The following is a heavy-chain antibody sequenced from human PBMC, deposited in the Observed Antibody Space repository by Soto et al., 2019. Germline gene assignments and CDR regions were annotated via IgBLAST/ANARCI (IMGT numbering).Heavy chain of an antibody. V-gene: IGHV4-30-2*03. D-gene: IGHD1-7*01. CDR3: ASQKLDVPAFFEH. J-gene: IGHJ4*02. CDR1: GDSISSGGNS. Sequence: SETLSLTCAVSGDSISSGGNSWSWVRQPPGKGLEWIASISYSGTTYYNPSLRSRVTQTVDTSRNQFSLKLTSMTAADTAVYYCASQKLDVPAFFEHWGQGVLVTVSS. CDR2: ISYSGTT.